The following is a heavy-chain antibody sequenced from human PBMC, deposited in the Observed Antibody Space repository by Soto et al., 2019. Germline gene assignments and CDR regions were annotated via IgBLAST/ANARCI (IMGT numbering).Heavy chain of an antibody. Sequence: PSETLSLTCAVSGGSISSSNWCSWVRQPPGKGLEWIGEIYHSGSTNYNPSLKSRVTISVDKSKNQFSLKLSSVTAADTAVYYCASSWTGYSSSWSATNFDNWGQGTLVTVSS. CDR3: ASSWTGYSSSWSATNFDN. J-gene: IGHJ4*02. D-gene: IGHD6-13*01. V-gene: IGHV4-4*02. CDR1: GGSISSSNW. CDR2: IYHSGST.